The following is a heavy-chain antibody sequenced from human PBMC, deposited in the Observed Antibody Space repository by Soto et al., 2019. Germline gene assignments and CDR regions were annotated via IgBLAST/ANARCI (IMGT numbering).Heavy chain of an antibody. J-gene: IGHJ4*02. V-gene: IGHV3-30*18. CDR3: AKDTGLRYFDWLSPH. D-gene: IGHD3-9*01. CDR1: GFTISSYG. Sequence: GGSLRLSCAASGFTISSYGMHWVRQKPSKGLEWVAVISYDGSNKYYADSVKGRFTISRDNSKNTLYLQMNSLRAEDTAVYYCAKDTGLRYFDWLSPHWGQGTLVTVSS. CDR2: ISYDGSNK.